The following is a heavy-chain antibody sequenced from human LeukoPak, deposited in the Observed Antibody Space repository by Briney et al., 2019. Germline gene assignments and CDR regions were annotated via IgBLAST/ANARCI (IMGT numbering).Heavy chain of an antibody. CDR3: ARSGSTDY. J-gene: IGHJ4*02. V-gene: IGHV1-8*03. Sequence: ASVKVSCKASGYPFTNYDINWVRQATGQGLEWMGWMNPNSGNTGYAQNFQGRVTITRNTFISTAYMELSSLRSEDTAVYYCARSGSTDYWGQGTLVTVTS. D-gene: IGHD2-2*01. CDR2: MNPNSGNT. CDR1: GYPFTNYD.